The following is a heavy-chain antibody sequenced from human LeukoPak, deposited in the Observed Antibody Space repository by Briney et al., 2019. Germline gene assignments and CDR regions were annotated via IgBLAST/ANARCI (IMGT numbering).Heavy chain of an antibody. CDR2: INHSGST. J-gene: IGHJ4*02. V-gene: IGHV4-34*01. CDR1: GGSFSGYY. CDR3: ARDTPTKFYGDRRGAFDY. D-gene: IGHD4-17*01. Sequence: SETLSLTCAVYGGSFSGYYWSWIRQPPGKGLEWIGEINHSGSTNYNPSLKSRVTISVDTSKNQFSLKLSSVTAADTAVYYCARDTPTKFYGDRRGAFDYWGQGTLVTVSS.